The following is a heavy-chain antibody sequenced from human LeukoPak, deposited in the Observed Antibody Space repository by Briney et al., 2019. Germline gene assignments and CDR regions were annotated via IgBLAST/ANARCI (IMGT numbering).Heavy chain of an antibody. Sequence: GGSLRLSCTTSGFIFSKHYMNWVRQAPGKGLEWVAYISSSGEYIYYADSVKGRFTISRDNDKNSVYLQMSSLRADDTAVYYCAREIVDPSGDYYTDYGMDVWGQGTTVTVSS. CDR1: GFIFSKHY. D-gene: IGHD3-3*01. CDR2: ISSSGEYI. J-gene: IGHJ6*02. V-gene: IGHV3-11*01. CDR3: AREIVDPSGDYYTDYGMDV.